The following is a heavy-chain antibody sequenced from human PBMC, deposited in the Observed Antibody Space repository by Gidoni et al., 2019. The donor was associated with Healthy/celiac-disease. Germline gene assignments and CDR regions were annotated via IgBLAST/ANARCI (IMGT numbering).Heavy chain of an antibody. CDR3: ARALVGATTPY. J-gene: IGHJ4*02. CDR2: INAGNGNT. V-gene: IGHV1-3*01. D-gene: IGHD1-26*01. Sequence: QVQLVQSGAEVKKPGASVKVSCKASGYTFTSYAMHWVRQAPGQRLEWRGWINAGNGNTKYSQKFQGRVTITRDTSASTAYMELSSLRSEDTAVYYCARALVGATTPYWGQGTLVTVSS. CDR1: GYTFTSYA.